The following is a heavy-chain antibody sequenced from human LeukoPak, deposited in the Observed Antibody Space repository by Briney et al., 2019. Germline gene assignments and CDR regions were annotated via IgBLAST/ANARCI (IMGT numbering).Heavy chain of an antibody. V-gene: IGHV5-51*03. D-gene: IGHD4-23*01. J-gene: IGHJ2*01. Sequence: KPGESLKISCKGSGYSFTSYWIGWVRQMPGKGLEWMAIIYPGDSDTRYSPSFQGQVTISADKSINTAYLQWSSLKASDTAMYYCARRVVNNRNWYFDLWGRGTLVTVSS. CDR1: GYSFTSYW. CDR3: ARRVVNNRNWYFDL. CDR2: IYPGDSDT.